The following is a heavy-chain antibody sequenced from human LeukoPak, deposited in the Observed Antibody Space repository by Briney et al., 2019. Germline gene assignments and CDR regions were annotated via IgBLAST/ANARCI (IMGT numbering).Heavy chain of an antibody. CDR1: GGSISSSTYF. CDR2: IYYTGST. D-gene: IGHD3-9*01. J-gene: IGHJ4*02. CDR3: ARGRGNDWFLDS. V-gene: IGHV4-39*01. Sequence: SETLSLTCTVSGGSISSSTYFWGWIRQPPGKGLEWIGTIYYTGSTYYNPSLKSRVTISVDTSKNQFSLKVRSVTAADTAVYYCARGRGNDWFLDSWGQGTLVTVSS.